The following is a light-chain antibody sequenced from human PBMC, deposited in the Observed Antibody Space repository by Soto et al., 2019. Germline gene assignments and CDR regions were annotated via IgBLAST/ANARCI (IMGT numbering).Light chain of an antibody. V-gene: IGKV1-39*01. CDR3: QQSYSSPPIT. CDR2: DAS. CDR1: QSISHF. J-gene: IGKJ5*01. Sequence: DIQMTQSPSSLSASVGDRITITCRASQSISHFLSWYQQRPGKAPKLLIYDASSLQSGVPSRFSGRGSGTDFTLTISSLQPEDFATYYCQQSYSSPPITFDQGTRLEIK.